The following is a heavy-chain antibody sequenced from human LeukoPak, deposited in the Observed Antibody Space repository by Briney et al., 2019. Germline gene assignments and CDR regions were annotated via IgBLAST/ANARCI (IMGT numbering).Heavy chain of an antibody. CDR3: AKGLWDYYGSGIMYYTMDV. Sequence: GGSLRLSCVASGITFSNYIMAWVRQAPGKGLEWVSTISGSGSRTYYADSVKGRFTVSRDNPKNTLYLQMNSLRAEDTAVYYCAKGLWDYYGSGIMYYTMDVWGQGTTVTVSS. CDR1: GITFSNYI. CDR2: ISGSGSRT. J-gene: IGHJ6*02. D-gene: IGHD3-10*01. V-gene: IGHV3-23*01.